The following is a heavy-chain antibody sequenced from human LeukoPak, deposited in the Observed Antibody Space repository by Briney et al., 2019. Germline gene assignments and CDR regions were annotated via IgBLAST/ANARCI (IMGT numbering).Heavy chain of an antibody. V-gene: IGHV4-59*01. J-gene: IGHJ4*02. Sequence: PSETLSLTCTVSGGSLSSYYWSWIRPPRGKGLEWIGYIYYSGSTNYNPSLTSRVTISVDTSKIQFSLKLSSVTAADTAVYYCARALMPYFSYWGQGTLVTVSS. CDR2: IYYSGST. D-gene: IGHD2-2*01. CDR3: ARALMPYFSY. CDR1: GGSLSSYY.